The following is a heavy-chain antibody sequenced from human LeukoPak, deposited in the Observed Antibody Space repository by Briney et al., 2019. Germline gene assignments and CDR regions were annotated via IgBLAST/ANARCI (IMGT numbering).Heavy chain of an antibody. Sequence: SGTLSLTCGISGGSISGTNWWSWVRQPPGQGLEWIGEISLRGLTNYNPSLRSRLTMSLDESKNQVSLNLTSVTAADTAVYYCSRESGPFSPFGFWGQGTLVSVHS. J-gene: IGHJ4*02. V-gene: IGHV4-4*02. CDR2: ISLRGLT. CDR1: GGSISGTNW. CDR3: SRESGPFSPFGF. D-gene: IGHD1-26*01.